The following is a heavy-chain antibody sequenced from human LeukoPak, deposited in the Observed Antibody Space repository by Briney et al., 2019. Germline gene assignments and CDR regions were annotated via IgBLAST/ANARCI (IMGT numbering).Heavy chain of an antibody. D-gene: IGHD4-17*01. V-gene: IGHV4-4*07. J-gene: IGHJ3*02. CDR3: ARALDYGVRYDAFDI. Sequence: SETLSLTCTVSGGSICSYYWSWIRQPAGKGLEWIGRIYTSGSTNYNPSLKSRVTMSVDTSKNQFSLKLSSVTAADTAVYYCARALDYGVRYDAFDIWGQGTMVTVSS. CDR2: IYTSGST. CDR1: GGSICSYY.